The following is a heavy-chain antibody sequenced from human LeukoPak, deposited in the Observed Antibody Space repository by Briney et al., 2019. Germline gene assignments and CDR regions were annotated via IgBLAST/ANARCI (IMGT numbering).Heavy chain of an antibody. J-gene: IGHJ4*02. V-gene: IGHV4-61*05. D-gene: IGHD3-10*01. CDR2: IYYSGST. CDR1: GGSIRSSYYY. CDR3: ARVLDDRMVRGVHYFGY. Sequence: SETLSLTCTVSGGSIRSSYYYWGWIRQPPGKGLEWIGYIYYSGSTNYNPSLKSRVTISVDTSKNQFSLKLSSVTAADTAVYYCARVLDDRMVRGVHYFGYWGQGTLVTVSS.